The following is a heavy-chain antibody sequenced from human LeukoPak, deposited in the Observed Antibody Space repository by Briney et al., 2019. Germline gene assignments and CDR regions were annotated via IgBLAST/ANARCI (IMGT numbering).Heavy chain of an antibody. CDR1: GFTFSSYD. J-gene: IGHJ4*02. D-gene: IGHD2-15*01. Sequence: PGGSLRLSCAASGFTFSSYDMLWLPQAPGKGLVWVAFIRYDGSNKYYADSVEGRFTISRDNSKNTLYLQMNSLRAEDTAVYYCAKDRVVVAATPGYFDYWGQGTLVTVSS. CDR3: AKDRVVVAATPGYFDY. V-gene: IGHV3-30*02. CDR2: IRYDGSNK.